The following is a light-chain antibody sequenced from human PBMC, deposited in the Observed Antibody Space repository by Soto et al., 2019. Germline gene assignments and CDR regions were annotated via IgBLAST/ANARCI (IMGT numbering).Light chain of an antibody. CDR3: SSYTSSSTRV. CDR1: SSDVGGYNY. Sequence: QSVLAQPASVSGSTGQSITISCTGTSSDVGGYNYVSWYQQHPGKAPKLMIYEVSNRPSGVSTRFSGSKSGNTASLTISGLQAEDEADYYCSSYTSSSTRVFGTGTKVTVL. CDR2: EVS. J-gene: IGLJ1*01. V-gene: IGLV2-14*01.